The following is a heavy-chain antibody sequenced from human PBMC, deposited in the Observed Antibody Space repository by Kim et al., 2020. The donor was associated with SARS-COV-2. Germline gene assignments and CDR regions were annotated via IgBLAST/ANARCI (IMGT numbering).Heavy chain of an antibody. CDR2: INPSGGST. CDR3: ARDLTATTNYYYYYGMDV. V-gene: IGHV1-46*01. J-gene: IGHJ6*02. CDR1: GYTFTSYY. D-gene: IGHD6-25*01. Sequence: ASVKVSCKASGYTFTSYYMHWVRQAPGQGLEWMGIINPSGGSTSYAQKFQGRVTMTRDTSTSTVYMELSSLRSEDTAVYYCARDLTATTNYYYYYGMDVWGQGTTVTVSS.